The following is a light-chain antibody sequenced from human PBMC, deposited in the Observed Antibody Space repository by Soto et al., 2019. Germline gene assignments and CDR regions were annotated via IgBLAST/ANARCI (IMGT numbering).Light chain of an antibody. V-gene: IGLV2-23*01. CDR3: CAYAGIGTFNWV. CDR2: AGS. J-gene: IGLJ3*02. CDR1: TSDIGSYDL. Sequence: QSALTQPASVSASPGQSITISCTGSTSDIGSYDLVSWYQQHPGKAPKLMIHAGSKRPSGVSNRFSGSKSGNTASLTISGLQAEDEADYYCCAYAGIGTFNWVFGGGTKLTVL.